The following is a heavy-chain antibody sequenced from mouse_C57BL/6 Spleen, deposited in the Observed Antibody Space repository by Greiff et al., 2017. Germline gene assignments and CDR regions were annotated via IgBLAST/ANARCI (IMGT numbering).Heavy chain of an antibody. Sequence: EVKLQESGPGLVKPSQSLSLTCSVTGYSITSGYYWNWIRQFPGNKLEWMGYISYDGSNNYNPSLKNRISITRDTSKNQFFLKLNSVTTEDTATYYCAKIYYGNGMDYWGQGTSVTVSS. D-gene: IGHD2-1*01. V-gene: IGHV3-6*01. CDR2: ISYDGSN. CDR1: GYSITSGYY. J-gene: IGHJ4*01. CDR3: AKIYYGNGMDY.